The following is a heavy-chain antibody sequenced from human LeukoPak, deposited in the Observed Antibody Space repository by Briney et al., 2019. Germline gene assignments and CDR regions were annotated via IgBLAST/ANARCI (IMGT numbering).Heavy chain of an antibody. J-gene: IGHJ3*02. D-gene: IGHD5-18*01. CDR1: GFTFSNYW. V-gene: IGHV3-7*01. CDR3: ARDRYSYGGDDTVDI. CDR2: IKQDGSEK. Sequence: GGSLRLSCAASGFTFSNYWMSWVRQAPGKGLEWVATIKQDGSEKNYVDSVKGRFTISRDNAKNSLYLQMNSLRAEDTAVYYCARDRYSYGGDDTVDIWGQGTMVTVSS.